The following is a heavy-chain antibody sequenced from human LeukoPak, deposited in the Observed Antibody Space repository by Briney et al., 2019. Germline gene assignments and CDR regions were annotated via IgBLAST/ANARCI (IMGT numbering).Heavy chain of an antibody. J-gene: IGHJ4*02. V-gene: IGHV3-48*03. CDR3: ARAERYFAAVHFDY. CDR1: GFTFSSYE. CDR2: ISSSGSTI. D-gene: IGHD3-9*01. Sequence: GGSLRLSCAASGFTFSSYEMNWVRQAPGKGLEWVSYISSSGSTIYYADSVKGRFTISRDNAKNSLYLQMNSLRAEDTAVYYCARAERYFAAVHFDYWGQGTQVTVSS.